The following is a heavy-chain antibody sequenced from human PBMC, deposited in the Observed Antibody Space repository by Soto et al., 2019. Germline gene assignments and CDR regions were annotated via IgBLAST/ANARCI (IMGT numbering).Heavy chain of an antibody. D-gene: IGHD2-15*01. V-gene: IGHV3-48*03. CDR3: ARYCSGGTCNDGNMDV. J-gene: IGHJ6*02. Sequence: HPGGSLRLSCAASGITFSNYEMNWVRQAPGKGLEWVSYISSSGGTTYYAGSVKGRFTISRDNAKSSLYLQMNSLRAEDTVVYYCARYCSGGTCNDGNMDVWGQGTTVTVSS. CDR1: GITFSNYE. CDR2: ISSSGGTT.